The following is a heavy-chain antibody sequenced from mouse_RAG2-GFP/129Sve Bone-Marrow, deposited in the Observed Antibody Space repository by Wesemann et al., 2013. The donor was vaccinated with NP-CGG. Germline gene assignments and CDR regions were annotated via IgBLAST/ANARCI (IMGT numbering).Heavy chain of an antibody. V-gene: IGHV5-9-1*01. CDR3: ARGDNWDGAWFAY. D-gene: IGHD4-1*01. CDR2: ISSGGSYT. J-gene: IGHJ3*01. Sequence: LEWVATISSGGSYTYYPDSVKGRFTISRDNAKNTLYLQMSSLRSEDTAMYYCARGDNWDGAWFAYWGQGTLVTVSA.